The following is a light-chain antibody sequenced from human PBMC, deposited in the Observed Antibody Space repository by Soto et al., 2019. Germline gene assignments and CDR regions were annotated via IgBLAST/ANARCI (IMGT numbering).Light chain of an antibody. CDR1: SSDVGGYNY. J-gene: IGLJ1*01. CDR3: SSYTSSSTYV. CDR2: EVN. Sequence: QSALTQPPSASGSPGQSVAISCTGTSSDVGGYNYVSWYQQYPGKAPKLIIYEVNKRPSGVPDRFSGSKSGNTASLTISGLQAEDEADYYCSSYTSSSTYVFGTGTKLTVL. V-gene: IGLV2-8*01.